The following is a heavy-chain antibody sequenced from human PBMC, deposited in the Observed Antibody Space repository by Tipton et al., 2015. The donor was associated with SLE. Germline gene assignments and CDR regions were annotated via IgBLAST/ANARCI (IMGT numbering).Heavy chain of an antibody. CDR1: GFTFSSYS. Sequence: SLRLSCAASGFTFSSYSMNWVRQAPGKGLEWVSSISSSSSYIYYADLEKGRFTISSDNAKNSLYLQMNSLRAEDTAVYYCASLSSPAVYGSGSYIDYWGQGTLVTVPS. V-gene: IGHV3-21*01. D-gene: IGHD3-10*01. J-gene: IGHJ4*02. CDR2: ISSSSSYI. CDR3: ASLSSPAVYGSGSYIDY.